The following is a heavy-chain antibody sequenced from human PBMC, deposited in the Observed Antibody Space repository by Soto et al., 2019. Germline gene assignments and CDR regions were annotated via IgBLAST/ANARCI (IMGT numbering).Heavy chain of an antibody. CDR2: ISSSSSYI. CDR1: EFTFRSYW. J-gene: IGHJ4*02. Sequence: EVQLVDSGGGLVQPGGSLRLSCAASEFTFRSYWMHWVRQSPGKGLVWVSSISSSSSYIYYADSVKGRFTISRDNAKNSLYLQMNSLRAEDTAVYYCARGVAAAGQEPFDYWGQGTLVTVSS. CDR3: ARGVAAAGQEPFDY. V-gene: IGHV3-21*01. D-gene: IGHD6-13*01.